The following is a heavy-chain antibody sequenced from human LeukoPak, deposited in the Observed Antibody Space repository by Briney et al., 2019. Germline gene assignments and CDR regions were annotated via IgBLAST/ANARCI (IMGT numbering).Heavy chain of an antibody. CDR2: IKQDGSEK. V-gene: IGHV3-7*03. CDR3: ARSSGSHRWFDY. J-gene: IGHJ4*02. D-gene: IGHD3-16*02. CDR1: GFTFSSYW. Sequence: GGSLRLSCAASGFTFSSYWMSWVRQAPGKGLEWVANIKQDGSEKYYVDSVKGRFTISRDNAKNSLYLQMSSLKTEDTAVYYCARSSGSHRWFDYWGQGTLVTVSS.